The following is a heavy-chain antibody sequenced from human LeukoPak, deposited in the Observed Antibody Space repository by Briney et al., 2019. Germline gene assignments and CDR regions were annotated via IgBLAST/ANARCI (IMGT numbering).Heavy chain of an antibody. J-gene: IGHJ4*02. CDR3: AKDYVELWSPFDY. D-gene: IGHD5-18*01. CDR2: ISGSGGST. V-gene: IGHV3-23*01. CDR1: GFTFSSYG. Sequence: GGSLRLSCAASGFTFSSYGMSWVRQAPGKGLEWVSAISGSGGSTYYADSVKGRFTISRDNSKNTLYLQMNSLRAEDTAVYYCAKDYVELWSPFDYWGQGTLVTVSS.